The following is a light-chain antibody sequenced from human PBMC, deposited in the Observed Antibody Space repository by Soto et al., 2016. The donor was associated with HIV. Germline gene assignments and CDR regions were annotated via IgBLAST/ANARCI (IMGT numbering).Light chain of an antibody. Sequence: DIVMTQTPLSLSVTPGQPASISCKSSQSLLYSDGRTYLYWYLQKPGQSPQILIYEVSGRFSGVPDRFSGSWSGTDFTLKISRVEAEDVGIYYCMQSLQLPITFGGGTKVEIK. CDR2: EVS. CDR3: MQSLQLPIT. V-gene: IGKV2D-29*02. J-gene: IGKJ4*01. CDR1: QSLLYSDGRTY.